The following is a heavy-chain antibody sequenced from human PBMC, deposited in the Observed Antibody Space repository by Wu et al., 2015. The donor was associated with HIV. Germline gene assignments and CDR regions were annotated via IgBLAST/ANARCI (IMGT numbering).Heavy chain of an antibody. CDR2: IIPIFGTA. D-gene: IGHD2-2*01. CDR3: ALRGGXGVVVPGATYYYYYMDV. CDR1: GGTFNSYV. J-gene: IGHJ6*03. V-gene: IGHV1-69*12. Sequence: QVQLVQSGAEVKKPGSSMKVSCRASGGTFNSYVISWARQAPGQGLEWMGGIIPIFGTANFAQKFQGRLTIAADESTSTVYMELSSLRSEDTAVYYCALRGGXGVVVPGATYYYYYMDVWGKGTTVTVSS.